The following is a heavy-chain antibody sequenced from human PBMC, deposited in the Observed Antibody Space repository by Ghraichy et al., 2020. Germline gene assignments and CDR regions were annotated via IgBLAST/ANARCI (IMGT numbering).Heavy chain of an antibody. CDR3: ATAAITMVRGVMPYYGMEV. J-gene: IGHJ6*02. Sequence: ASVKVSCKVSGYTLTELSMHWVRQAPGKGLEWMGGFDPEDGETIYAQKFQGRVTMTEDTSTDTAYMELSSLRSEDTAVYYCATAAITMVRGVMPYYGMEVWGQGTTVTVSS. D-gene: IGHD3-10*01. V-gene: IGHV1-24*01. CDR2: FDPEDGET. CDR1: GYTLTELS.